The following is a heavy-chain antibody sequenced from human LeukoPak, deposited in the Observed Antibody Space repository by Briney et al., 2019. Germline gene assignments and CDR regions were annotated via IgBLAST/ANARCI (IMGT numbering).Heavy chain of an antibody. Sequence: SETLSLTCTVSVGSLSTYYWSWIPQPPAKGLECIGYIYYSGSTNHNPSLQSRVTISVDTSKNQFSLKLSSVTAADTAVYFCAREEDDSVWESYRSQGNTFDIWGQGTMVTVSS. D-gene: IGHD3-16*02. CDR2: IYYSGST. V-gene: IGHV4-59*01. CDR3: AREEDDSVWESYRSQGNTFDI. CDR1: VGSLSTYY. J-gene: IGHJ3*02.